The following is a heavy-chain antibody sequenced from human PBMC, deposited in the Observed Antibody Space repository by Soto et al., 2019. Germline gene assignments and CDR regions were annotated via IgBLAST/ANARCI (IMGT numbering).Heavy chain of an antibody. D-gene: IGHD3-9*01. J-gene: IGHJ6*02. CDR1: GYTFTSYD. V-gene: IGHV1-8*01. CDR3: ARERDDILTGHRRESGMDV. Sequence: QVQLVQSGAEVKKPGASVKVSCKASGYTFTSYDINWVRQATGQGLEWMGWMNPNSGNTGYAQKFQGRDTMTRNTSISTAYMERSSVRSEDTAVYYCARERDDILTGHRRESGMDVWGQGTTVTVSS. CDR2: MNPNSGNT.